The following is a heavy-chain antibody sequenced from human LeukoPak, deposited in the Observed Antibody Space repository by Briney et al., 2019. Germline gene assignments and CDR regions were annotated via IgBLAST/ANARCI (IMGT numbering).Heavy chain of an antibody. V-gene: IGHV3-7*03. Sequence: GGSLRLSCAASGFTFSSYWMSWVRQAPGKGLEWVANIKQDGSEKYYVDSVKGRFTISRDNAKNSLYLQMNSLRAEDTAVYYCAKEGSSSWSSYYYYYMDVWGKGTTVTVSS. J-gene: IGHJ6*03. D-gene: IGHD6-13*01. CDR3: AKEGSSSWSSYYYYYMDV. CDR1: GFTFSSYW. CDR2: IKQDGSEK.